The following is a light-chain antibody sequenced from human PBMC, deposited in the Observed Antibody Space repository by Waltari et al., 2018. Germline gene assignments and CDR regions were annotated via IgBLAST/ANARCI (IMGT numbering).Light chain of an antibody. J-gene: IGKJ4*01. CDR2: DAS. CDR3: QQRNNWPLT. CDR1: QSVRSY. Sequence: EIVLTQSPATLSLSPGERATLSCRTSQSVRSYLAWYQQKPGQAPRLLIYDASNRASGIPARFSGSGSGTDFSLSISSLEPEDFAVYYSQQRNNWPLTFGGGTKVEIK. V-gene: IGKV3-11*01.